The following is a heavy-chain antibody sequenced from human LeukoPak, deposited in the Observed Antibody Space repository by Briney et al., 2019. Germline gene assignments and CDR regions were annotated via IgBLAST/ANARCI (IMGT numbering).Heavy chain of an antibody. CDR1: GFTVTNYW. CDR2: ISGSGGST. V-gene: IGHV3-23*01. Sequence: HPGGSLRLSCVASGFTVTNYWMSWVRQAPGKGLEWVSAISGSGGSTYYADSAKGRFTISRDNSKNTLYLQMNSLRAEDTAVYYCAKDPRTGGYDILTGYFPYYYMDVWGKGTTVTISS. D-gene: IGHD3-9*01. CDR3: AKDPRTGGYDILTGYFPYYYMDV. J-gene: IGHJ6*03.